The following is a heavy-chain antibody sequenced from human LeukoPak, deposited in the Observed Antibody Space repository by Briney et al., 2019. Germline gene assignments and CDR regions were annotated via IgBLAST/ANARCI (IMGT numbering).Heavy chain of an antibody. Sequence: GESLRLSCAASGFTFSSYAMNWVRQAPGKGLEWVSSITPSSSSIFYADSVKGRFTISRDNAKNSLYLQMNSLRAEDTAVYYCARDRLLEDRDYSSYYYMDVWGKGTTVTVSS. D-gene: IGHD1-1*01. J-gene: IGHJ6*03. V-gene: IGHV3-21*01. CDR1: GFTFSSYA. CDR2: ITPSSSSI. CDR3: ARDRLLEDRDYSSYYYMDV.